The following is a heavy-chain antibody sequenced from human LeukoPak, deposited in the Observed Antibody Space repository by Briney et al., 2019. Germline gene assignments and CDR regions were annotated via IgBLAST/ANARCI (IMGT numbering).Heavy chain of an antibody. CDR1: GGSINSHY. D-gene: IGHD3-10*01. J-gene: IGHJ4*02. CDR3: ASRPADTTWYGVFDY. Sequence: SETLSLTCSVSGGSINSHYWSWIRQPPGKRLEWIGYIFNTGNTNYNPSLASRVTMPVDTSRAQFFLRLSPVTAADTAIYYCASRPADTTWYGVFDYWSQGTLITVSS. V-gene: IGHV4-59*11. CDR2: IFNTGNT.